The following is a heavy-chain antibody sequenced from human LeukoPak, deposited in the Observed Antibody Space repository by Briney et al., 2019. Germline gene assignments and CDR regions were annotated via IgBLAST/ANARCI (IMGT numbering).Heavy chain of an antibody. CDR1: GGSVSSGSYY. CDR3: ARVVDTAMIFDY. V-gene: IGHV4-61*01. D-gene: IGHD5-18*01. Sequence: KPSETLSLTCTVSGGSVSSGSYYWSWIRQPPGKGLEWIGYIYYSGGTNYNPSLKSRVTISVDTSKNQFSLKLSSVTAADTAVYYCARVVDTAMIFDYWGQGTLVTVSS. J-gene: IGHJ4*02. CDR2: IYYSGGT.